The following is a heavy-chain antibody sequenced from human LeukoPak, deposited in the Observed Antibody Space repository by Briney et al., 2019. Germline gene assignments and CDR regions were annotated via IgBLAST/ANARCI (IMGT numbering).Heavy chain of an antibody. CDR3: ARTKAGHMGFDY. Sequence: GSLRLSCAASGFTFSSYSMNWVRQAPGKGLEWVSAISSRSTDIYYADSMKGRFTISRDNAKNSLYLQMNSLRADDTAVYYCARTKAGHMGFDYWGQGTLVTVSS. D-gene: IGHD2-8*01. CDR1: GFTFSSYS. J-gene: IGHJ4*02. V-gene: IGHV3-21*01. CDR2: ISSRSTDI.